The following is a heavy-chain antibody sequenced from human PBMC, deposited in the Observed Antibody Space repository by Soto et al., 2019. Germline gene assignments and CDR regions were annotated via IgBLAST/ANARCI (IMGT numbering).Heavy chain of an antibody. CDR2: ISSSGSTI. CDR3: ARDYGSSSDPGIDY. CDR1: GFTFSDYY. D-gene: IGHD6-6*01. J-gene: IGHJ4*02. V-gene: IGHV3-11*01. Sequence: GESLKISCAASGFTFSDYYMSWIRQAPGKGLEWVSYISSSGSTIYYADSVKGRFTISRDNAKNSLYLQMNSLRAEDTAVYYCARDYGSSSDPGIDYWGQGTLVTVSS.